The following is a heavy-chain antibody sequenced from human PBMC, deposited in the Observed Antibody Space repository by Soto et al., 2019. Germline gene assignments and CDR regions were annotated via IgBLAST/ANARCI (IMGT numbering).Heavy chain of an antibody. CDR2: IYPGDSDT. J-gene: IGHJ4*02. D-gene: IGHD3-22*01. CDR1: GYIFSIYW. V-gene: IGHV5-51*01. CDR3: ARPEIPTRSSDYPYPFGH. Sequence: PGESLKISCKGSGYIFSIYWIGWVRQVPGKGLEWMGIIYPGDSDTRYNPSFQGQITISVDKSTSTAYLRWNSLKASDTAIYYCARPEIPTRSSDYPYPFGHWGQGTLVTVSS.